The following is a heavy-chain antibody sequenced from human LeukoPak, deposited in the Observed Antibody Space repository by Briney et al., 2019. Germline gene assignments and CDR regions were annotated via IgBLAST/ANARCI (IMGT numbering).Heavy chain of an antibody. V-gene: IGHV3-11*05. J-gene: IGHJ4*02. CDR2: ISSSNSYT. Sequence: GGSLRLSCAASGFTFSDYYMSWIRQAPGKGLEWVSYISSSNSYTNYADSVKGRFYADSVKGRFTISRDNAKNSLYLQMNSLRAEDTAVYYCARGGVAAGFDYWGQGTLVTVSS. CDR1: GFTFSDYY. D-gene: IGHD6-13*01. CDR3: ARGGVAAGFDY.